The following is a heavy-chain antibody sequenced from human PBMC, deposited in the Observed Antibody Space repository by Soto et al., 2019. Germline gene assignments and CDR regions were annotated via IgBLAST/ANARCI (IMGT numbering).Heavy chain of an antibody. CDR1: GFTFSSYW. J-gene: IGHJ4*02. V-gene: IGHV3-74*01. Sequence: EVPLVESGGGLVQPGGSLRLSCAASGFTFSSYWMHWVRQAPGKGLVWVSRINSDGSSTSYADSVKGRFTISRDNAKNTLYLQMNSLRAEDTAVYYCARGSGWYGELDYWGQGTLVTVSS. CDR2: INSDGSST. CDR3: ARGSGWYGELDY. D-gene: IGHD6-19*01.